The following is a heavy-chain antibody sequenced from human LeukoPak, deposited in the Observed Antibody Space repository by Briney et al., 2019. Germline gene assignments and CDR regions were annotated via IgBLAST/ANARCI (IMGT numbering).Heavy chain of an antibody. Sequence: ASETLSLTCTVSGGSISSGSYYWSWIRQPAGRGLEWIGRIYTSGSTNYNPSLKSRVTISVDTSKKQFSLKLSSVTAADTAVYYCARGVELLDWGQGTLVTVSS. V-gene: IGHV4-61*02. D-gene: IGHD1-7*01. CDR2: IYTSGST. CDR3: ARGVELLD. CDR1: GGSISSGSYY. J-gene: IGHJ4*02.